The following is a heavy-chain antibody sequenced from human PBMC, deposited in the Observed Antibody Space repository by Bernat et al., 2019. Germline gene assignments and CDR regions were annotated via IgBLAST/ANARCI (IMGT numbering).Heavy chain of an antibody. CDR2: IYYSGST. D-gene: IGHD3-9*01. J-gene: IGHJ5*02. V-gene: IGHV4-31*03. Sequence: QVQLQESGPGLVKPSQTLSLTCTVSGGSISSGGYYWSWIRQHPGKGLEWIGYIYYSGSTYYNPSLKSRVTISVDTSKNQFSLKLSSVTAADTAVYYCARGGYDILTGSNWFDPWGQGTLVTVSS. CDR3: ARGGYDILTGSNWFDP. CDR1: GGSISSGGYY.